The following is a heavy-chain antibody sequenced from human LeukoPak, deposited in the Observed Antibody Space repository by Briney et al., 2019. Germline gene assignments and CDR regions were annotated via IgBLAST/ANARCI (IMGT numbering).Heavy chain of an antibody. CDR1: GGSFSGYY. D-gene: IGHD3-9*01. Sequence: SETLSLTCAVYGGSFSGYYWSWIRQPPGKGLEWIGEINHSGSTNYNPSLKSRVTISVDTSKNQFSLKLSSVTAADTAVYYCARDSTADIYDILTGYRVFDYWGQGTLVTVSS. V-gene: IGHV4-34*01. J-gene: IGHJ4*02. CDR3: ARDSTADIYDILTGYRVFDY. CDR2: INHSGST.